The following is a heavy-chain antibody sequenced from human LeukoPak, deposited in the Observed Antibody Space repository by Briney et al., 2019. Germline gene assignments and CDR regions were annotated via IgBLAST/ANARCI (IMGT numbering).Heavy chain of an antibody. CDR1: GFTFSSYW. CDR2: IKQDGSEK. V-gene: IGHV3-7*03. CDR3: ARDSSSWLGDAFDI. D-gene: IGHD6-13*01. J-gene: IGHJ3*02. Sequence: GGSLRLSCAASGFTFSSYWMSWVRQAPGKGLEWVANIKQDGSEKDYVDSVKGRFTISRDNAKNSLYLQMNSLRAEDTAVYYCARDSSSWLGDAFDIWGQGTMVTVSS.